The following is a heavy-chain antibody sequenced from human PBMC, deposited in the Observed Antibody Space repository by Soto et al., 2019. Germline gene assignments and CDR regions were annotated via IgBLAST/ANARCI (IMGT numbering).Heavy chain of an antibody. J-gene: IGHJ6*02. V-gene: IGHV4-61*01. CDR3: ARGGEPLGYYGLDV. CDR2: MYYTGVT. Sequence: XGTLALTGSVSGGSVRSGNHFWNWIRQPPGRGLEWLGYMYYTGVTNYNPSLKSRVRMSVDTSKNQFSLELTSLTAADTAVYYCARGGEPLGYYGLDVWGQGTTVTVSS. CDR1: GGSVRSGNHF.